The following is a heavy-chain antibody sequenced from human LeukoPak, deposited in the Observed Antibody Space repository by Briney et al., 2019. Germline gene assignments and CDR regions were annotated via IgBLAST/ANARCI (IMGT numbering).Heavy chain of an antibody. D-gene: IGHD3-10*01. CDR3: ARHFRLFTMVRGEQGYYYYMDV. CDR2: ISGSSSYI. V-gene: IGHV3-21*01. Sequence: GGSLRLSCAASGFTFSRYSMNWVRQAPGKGLEWVSSISGSSSYIYYADSVKGRFTISRHNAKNSLYLQMNSLRAEDTAVYYCARHFRLFTMVRGEQGYYYYMDVWGKGTTVTISS. J-gene: IGHJ6*03. CDR1: GFTFSRYS.